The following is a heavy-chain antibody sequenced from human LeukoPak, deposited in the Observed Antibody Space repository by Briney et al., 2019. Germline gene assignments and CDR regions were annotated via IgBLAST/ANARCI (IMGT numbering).Heavy chain of an antibody. CDR1: GFTFSSYG. D-gene: IGHD6-13*01. CDR3: AKDRPYSSSWPYYFDY. Sequence: PGGSLRLSCAASGFTFSSYGRHWVRQAPGKGLEWVAVISYDGSNKYYADSVKGRFTISRDNSKNTLDLQMNSLRAEDTAVYYCAKDRPYSSSWPYYFDYWGQGTLVTVSS. CDR2: ISYDGSNK. J-gene: IGHJ4*02. V-gene: IGHV3-30*18.